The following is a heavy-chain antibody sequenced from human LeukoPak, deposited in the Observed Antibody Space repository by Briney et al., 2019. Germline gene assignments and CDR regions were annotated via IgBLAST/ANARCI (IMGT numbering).Heavy chain of an antibody. Sequence: GGSLRLSCAASGFTFSSYAMSWVRQPPDEGLEWVSGISRSGGSTYYADSVKGRFTISRDNSKNTLYLEMNSLRADDTAVYYCAKDPRATPTRGWDDIWGQGTMVTVSS. CDR1: GFTFSSYA. CDR2: ISRSGGST. CDR3: AKDPRATPTRGWDDI. J-gene: IGHJ3*02. V-gene: IGHV3-23*01. D-gene: IGHD5-12*01.